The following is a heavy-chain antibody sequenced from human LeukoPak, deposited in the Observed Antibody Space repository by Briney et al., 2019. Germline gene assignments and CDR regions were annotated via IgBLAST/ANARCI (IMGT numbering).Heavy chain of an antibody. V-gene: IGHV3-9*01. CDR1: GFTFDDYA. CDR2: ISWNSGSI. J-gene: IGHJ4*02. CDR3: SRSEYDYVWGSYRDDDY. Sequence: PGRSLRLSCAASGFTFDDYAMHWVRHAPGKGLEWVSGISWNSGSIGYADSVKGRFTISRDNAKNSLYLQMNSLRAEDTAVYYCSRSEYDYVWGSYRDDDYWGQGTLVTVSS. D-gene: IGHD3-16*02.